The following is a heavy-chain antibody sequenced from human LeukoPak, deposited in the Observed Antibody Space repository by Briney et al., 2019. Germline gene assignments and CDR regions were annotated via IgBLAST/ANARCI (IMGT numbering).Heavy chain of an antibody. CDR3: ARGDYGSGNSFNYFDH. CDR1: GDSVSSNSAA. V-gene: IGHV6-1*01. D-gene: IGHD3-10*01. CDR2: TYYRSKWYN. J-gene: IGHJ4*02. Sequence: NPSQTLSLTCAISGDSVSSNSAAWNWFRQSPSRGLEWLGRTYYRSKWYNDYAVSVKSRITNNPDTSKNQFSLQLNSVTPEDTAVYYCARGDYGSGNSFNYFDHWGQGTLVTVSS.